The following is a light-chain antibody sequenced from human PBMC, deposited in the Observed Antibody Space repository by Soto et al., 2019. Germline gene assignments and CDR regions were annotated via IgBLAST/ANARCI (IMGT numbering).Light chain of an antibody. Sequence: EMVLTQSPVTLSWSLGERGTLSCGAIQRFGSSNLAWYQQKPGQAPRLLIYGASTRATGIPARFSGSGSGTEFTLTISSLQSEDFAVYYCQQYKNWPAITFGQGTRLEIK. V-gene: IGKV3-15*01. CDR1: QRFGSSN. CDR3: QQYKNWPAIT. J-gene: IGKJ5*01. CDR2: GAS.